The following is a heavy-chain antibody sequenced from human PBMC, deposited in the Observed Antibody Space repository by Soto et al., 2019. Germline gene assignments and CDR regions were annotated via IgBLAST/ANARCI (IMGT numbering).Heavy chain of an antibody. D-gene: IGHD3-3*02. Sequence: SETLSLTCTVSGGSISSGGYYWSWIRQHPGKGLEWIGYIYYSGSTYYNPSLKSRVTISVDTSKNQFSLKLSSVTAADTAVYYCARHFSGDYYYYGMDVWGQGTTVTVS. J-gene: IGHJ6*02. CDR3: ARHFSGDYYYYGMDV. V-gene: IGHV4-31*03. CDR2: IYYSGST. CDR1: GGSISSGGYY.